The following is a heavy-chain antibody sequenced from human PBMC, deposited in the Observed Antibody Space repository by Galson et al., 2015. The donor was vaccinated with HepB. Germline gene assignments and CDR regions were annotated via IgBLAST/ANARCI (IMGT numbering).Heavy chain of an antibody. Sequence: SVKVSCKASGYTFTSYGISWVRQAPGQGLEWMGWISAYNGNTNYAQKLQGRVTMTTDTSTSTAYMELRSLRSDDTAVYYCARGSRGWELLRGTDAFDIWGQGTMVTVSS. CDR2: ISAYNGNT. CDR3: ARGSRGWELLRGTDAFDI. J-gene: IGHJ3*02. D-gene: IGHD1-26*01. CDR1: GYTFTSYG. V-gene: IGHV1-18*04.